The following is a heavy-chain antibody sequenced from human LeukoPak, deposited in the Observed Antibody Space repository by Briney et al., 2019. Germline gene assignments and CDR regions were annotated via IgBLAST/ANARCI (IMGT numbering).Heavy chain of an antibody. CDR2: IFSNDEK. D-gene: IGHD4-17*01. J-gene: IGHJ4*02. Sequence: ESGPVLVKPTETLTLTFTVSGFSLSNAGMSVSWIRQPPGKALEWLAHIFSNDEKSYSTSLKSRLTISNDTSKSKVVLTMTYMDPVDTATYYCARTRTYGDPFDYWGQGTLVTVSS. CDR1: GFSLSNAGMS. V-gene: IGHV2-26*01. CDR3: ARTRTYGDPFDY.